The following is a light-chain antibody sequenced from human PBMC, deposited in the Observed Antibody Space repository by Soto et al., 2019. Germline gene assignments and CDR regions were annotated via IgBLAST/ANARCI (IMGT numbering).Light chain of an antibody. V-gene: IGLV2-23*01. CDR2: EGT. J-gene: IGLJ1*01. CDR3: CSYAGSSTYV. Sequence: QSVLTQPASVSGSPGQSITFSCTGTSSDVGTYNLVSWYQHHPGKAPKLMIYEGTTRPSGLSNRFSGSKSGNTASLTISGLQAEDESDYYCCSYAGSSTYVFGTGTKLTVL. CDR1: SSDVGTYNL.